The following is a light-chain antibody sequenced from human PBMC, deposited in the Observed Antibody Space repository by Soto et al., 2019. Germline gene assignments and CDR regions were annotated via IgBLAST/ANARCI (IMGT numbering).Light chain of an antibody. CDR1: SSNIGSNY. Sequence: QFVLTQPPSAYGTPGQRVTLSCSGSSSNIGSNYVYWYQQLTGTAPKLLIYSNNQRPSGVPDRFSGSKSGTSASLAISGLRSEDEADYYCAAWDDSLSGPVFGGGTKLT. J-gene: IGLJ2*01. V-gene: IGLV1-47*02. CDR3: AAWDDSLSGPV. CDR2: SNN.